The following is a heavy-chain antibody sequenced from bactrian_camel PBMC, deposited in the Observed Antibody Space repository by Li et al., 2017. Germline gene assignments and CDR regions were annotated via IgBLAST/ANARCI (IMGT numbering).Heavy chain of an antibody. CDR2: IYTGLGNT. J-gene: IGHJ4*01. D-gene: IGHD3*01. V-gene: IGHV3S1*01. CDR3: AMGSSLYEYNY. CDR1: GYDHSSYC. Sequence: HVQLVESGGGSAQAGGSLRLSCVVTGYDHSSYCLGWFRQAPGKEREGIARIYTGLGNTNYADSVKGRFTISRNNAKNTVFLQMNSLKSEDTALYYCAMGSSLYEYNYWGQGTQVTVS.